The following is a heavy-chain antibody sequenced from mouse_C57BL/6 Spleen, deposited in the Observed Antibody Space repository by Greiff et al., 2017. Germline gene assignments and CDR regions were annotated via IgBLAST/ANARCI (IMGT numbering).Heavy chain of an antibody. D-gene: IGHD1-1*01. CDR2: IWRGGST. CDR3: AKKNGSSLNYYCDV. Sequence: QVQLQQSGPGLVQPSQSLSITCTVSGFSLTSYGVHWVRQSPGKGLEWLGVIWRGGSTDYNAAFMSRLSITKDNSKSQVFFKMNSLQADDTAIYYCAKKNGSSLNYYCDVWGTGTTVTVSS. J-gene: IGHJ1*03. V-gene: IGHV2-5*01. CDR1: GFSLTSYG.